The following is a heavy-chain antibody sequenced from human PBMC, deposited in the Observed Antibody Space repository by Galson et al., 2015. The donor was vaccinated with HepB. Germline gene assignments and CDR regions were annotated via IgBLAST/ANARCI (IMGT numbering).Heavy chain of an antibody. CDR2: ISYDGSNK. CDR1: GFTFSSYT. CDR3: ARDRVIAVAGLGWSAVIMYGMDV. J-gene: IGHJ6*02. V-gene: IGHV3-30*04. Sequence: SLRLSCAASGFTFSSYTMHWVRQAPGKGLEWVAVISYDGSNKYYADSVKGRFTISRDNSKYTLYLQMNSLRAEDAAVYYCARDRVIAVAGLGWSAVIMYGMDVWGQGTTVTVSS. D-gene: IGHD6-19*01.